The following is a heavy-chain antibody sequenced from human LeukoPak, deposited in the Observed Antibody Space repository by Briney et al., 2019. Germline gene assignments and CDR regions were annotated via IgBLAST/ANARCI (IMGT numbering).Heavy chain of an antibody. CDR3: ARGGGVQGVISPREDY. D-gene: IGHD3-10*01. V-gene: IGHV3-53*01. CDR1: GFTVSSNY. Sequence: GGSLRLSCAASGFTVSSNYMRWVRQAPGKGLEWVSGIYSGGSTYYADSVKGRFTISRDNSKNTLYLQMNSLRAEDTAVYYCARGGGVQGVISPREDYWGQGTLVTVSS. J-gene: IGHJ4*02. CDR2: IYSGGST.